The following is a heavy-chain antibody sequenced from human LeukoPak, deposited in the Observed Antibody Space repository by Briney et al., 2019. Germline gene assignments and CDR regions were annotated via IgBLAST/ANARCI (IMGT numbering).Heavy chain of an antibody. CDR2: IKADGSGK. CDR1: GFTFSSSW. D-gene: IGHD5-24*01. V-gene: IGHV3-7*01. Sequence: GGSLRLSCVASGFTFSSSWMTWVRQAPGMGLERVANIKADGSGKYYVDSVRGRFSISRDNAKNSLYLELNSLRAEDTGVYFCARDRGWQQFDYWGQGTLVTVSS. J-gene: IGHJ4*01. CDR3: ARDRGWQQFDY.